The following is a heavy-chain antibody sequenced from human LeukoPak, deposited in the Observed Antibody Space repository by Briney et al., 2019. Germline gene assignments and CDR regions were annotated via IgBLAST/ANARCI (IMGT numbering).Heavy chain of an antibody. D-gene: IGHD6-13*01. CDR2: INHSGST. CDR3: ARDRRAAAGARAIYYYYMDV. J-gene: IGHJ6*03. CDR1: GGSFSGYY. V-gene: IGHV4-34*01. Sequence: SETLSLTCAVYGGSFSGYYWSWIRQPPGKGLEWIGEINHSGSTNYDPSLKSRVTISVDTSKNQFSLKLSSVTAADTAVYYCARDRRAAAGARAIYYYYMDVWGKGTTVTISS.